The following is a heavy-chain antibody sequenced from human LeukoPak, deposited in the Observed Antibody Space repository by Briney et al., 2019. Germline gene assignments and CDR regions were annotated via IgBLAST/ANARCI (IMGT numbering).Heavy chain of an antibody. V-gene: IGHV4-30-4*07. D-gene: IGHD4-11*01. Sequence: SETLSLTCAVSGGSISSGGYSWSWIRQPPGKGLEWIGYIYYSGSTYYNPSLKSRVTISVDTSKNQFSLKLSSVTAADTAVYYCARARDYRVWFDPWGQGTLVTVSS. CDR3: ARARDYRVWFDP. J-gene: IGHJ5*02. CDR2: IYYSGST. CDR1: GGSISSGGYS.